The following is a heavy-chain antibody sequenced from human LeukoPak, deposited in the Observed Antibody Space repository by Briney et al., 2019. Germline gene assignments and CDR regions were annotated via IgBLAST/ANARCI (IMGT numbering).Heavy chain of an antibody. CDR2: IYSGGST. D-gene: IGHD2-2*01. V-gene: IGHV3-53*04. CDR3: ARDGRYCIITSCYGYYGMDV. J-gene: IGHJ6*02. CDR1: GFTVSSNY. Sequence: GESLKISCAASGFTVSSNYMSWVRQAPGKGLEWVSVIYSGGSTYYADSVKGRFTISRQNSKNTLDLQMNSLRPEDTAVYYCARDGRYCIITSCYGYYGMDVWGQGTTVTVSS.